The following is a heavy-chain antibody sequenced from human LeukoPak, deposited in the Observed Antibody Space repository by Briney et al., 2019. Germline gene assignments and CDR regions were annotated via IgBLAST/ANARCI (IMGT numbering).Heavy chain of an antibody. CDR2: ISSSGSTI. CDR3: ARDYNWNPPDY. J-gene: IGHJ4*02. D-gene: IGHD1-1*01. Sequence: GGSLRLSCAASGFTFSSYEMNWVRQAPGKGLEWVSYISSSGSTIYYADSAQGRFTISRDNAKNTLYLQMNSLRAEDTAVYYCARDYNWNPPDYWGQGTLVTVSS. CDR1: GFTFSSYE. V-gene: IGHV3-48*03.